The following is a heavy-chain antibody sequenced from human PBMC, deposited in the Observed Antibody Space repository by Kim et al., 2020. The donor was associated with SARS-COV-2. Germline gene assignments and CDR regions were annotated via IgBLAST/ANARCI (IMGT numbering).Heavy chain of an antibody. CDR1: GGSISSSNW. D-gene: IGHD3-10*01. V-gene: IGHV4-4*02. CDR3: ARYLGRGGYYGMDV. Sequence: SETLSLTCAVSGGSISSSNWWSWVRQPPGKGLEWIGEIYHSGSTNYNPSLKSLVTISVDKSKNQFSLKLSSVTAADTAVYYCARYLGRGGYYGMDVWGQGTTVTVSS. J-gene: IGHJ6*02. CDR2: IYHSGST.